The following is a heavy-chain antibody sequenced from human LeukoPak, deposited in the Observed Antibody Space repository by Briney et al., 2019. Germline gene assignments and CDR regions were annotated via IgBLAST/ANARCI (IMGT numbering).Heavy chain of an antibody. Sequence: GASVKVSCKASGYTFTGYYMHWVRQAPGQGLEWKGWINPNSGGTNYAQKFQGRVTMTRDTSISTAYMELSRLRSDDTAVYYCARDDCSGGSCYGAFDPWGQGTLVTVSS. CDR2: INPNSGGT. D-gene: IGHD2-15*01. CDR1: GYTFTGYY. CDR3: ARDDCSGGSCYGAFDP. V-gene: IGHV1-2*02. J-gene: IGHJ5*02.